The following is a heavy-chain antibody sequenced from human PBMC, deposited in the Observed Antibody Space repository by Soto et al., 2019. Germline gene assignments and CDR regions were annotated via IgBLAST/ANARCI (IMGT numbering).Heavy chain of an antibody. Sequence: ASVXVSCKASGGTFSXXAXXWVRQAPGQGLEWMGGIIPIFGTANYAQKFQGRVTITADESTSTAYMELSSLRSEDTAVYYCARVGCSGGTCYPVAYYYYMDVWGKGTTVTVSS. CDR3: ARVGCSGGTCYPVAYYYYMDV. D-gene: IGHD2-15*01. V-gene: IGHV1-69*13. CDR2: IIPIFGTA. CDR1: GGTFSXXA. J-gene: IGHJ6*03.